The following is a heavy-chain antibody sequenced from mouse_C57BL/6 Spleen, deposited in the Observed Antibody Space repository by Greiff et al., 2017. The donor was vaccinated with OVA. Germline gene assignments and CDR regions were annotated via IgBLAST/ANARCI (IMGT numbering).Heavy chain of an antibody. J-gene: IGHJ2*01. Sequence: EVQVVESGGGLVKPGGSLKLSCAASGFTFSDYGMHWVRQAPEKGLEWVAYISSGSSTIYYADTVKGRFTISRDNAKNTLFLQMTSLRSEDTAMYYCAREDYYSNYLYYFDYWGQGTTLTVSS. CDR3: AREDYYSNYLYYFDY. V-gene: IGHV5-17*01. CDR1: GFTFSDYG. CDR2: ISSGSSTI. D-gene: IGHD2-5*01.